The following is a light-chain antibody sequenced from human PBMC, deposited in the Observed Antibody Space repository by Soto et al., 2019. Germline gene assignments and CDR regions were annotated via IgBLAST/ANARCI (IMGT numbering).Light chain of an antibody. CDR3: QQYDNFPQT. V-gene: IGKV1-33*01. CDR1: QDIRKH. J-gene: IGKJ1*01. CDR2: DAY. Sequence: DIQRTQSPSSLYASVGDRVTITCQASQDIRKHLAWYQQKPGKVPKLLISDAYDLQTGEPSRFSGRGSGADYFFSISSLQPEDVGTYYCQQYDNFPQTFGQR.